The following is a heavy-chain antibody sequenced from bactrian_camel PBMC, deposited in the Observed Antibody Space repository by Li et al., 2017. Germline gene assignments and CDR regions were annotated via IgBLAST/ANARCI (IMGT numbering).Heavy chain of an antibody. J-gene: IGHJ6*01. D-gene: IGHD4*01. Sequence: DVQLVESGGELIQPGGSLRLSCAASGFTFRIADMSWIRQAPGNRLEWVSSINAFGRSTYYADSVKGRFTISRDNAQNTLYLQMGSLKTDDMAVYYCAAGFTIATMFPYCFGYWGQGTQVTVS. V-gene: IGHV3S40*01. CDR1: GFTFRIAD. CDR2: INAFGRST. CDR3: AAGFTIATMFPYCFGY.